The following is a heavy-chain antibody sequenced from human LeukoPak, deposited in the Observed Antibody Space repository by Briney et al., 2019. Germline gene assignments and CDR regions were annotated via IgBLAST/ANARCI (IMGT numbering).Heavy chain of an antibody. CDR1: GGTFSSYA. CDR2: IIPILGIA. CDR3: ARGWGVLDY. Sequence: SVKVSCKASGGTFSSYAISWVRQAPGQGLEWMGRIIPILGIANYAQKFQGRVTITADKSTSTAYMELSSLRSEDTAVYHCARGWGVLDYWGQGTLVTVSS. J-gene: IGHJ4*02. D-gene: IGHD3-10*01. V-gene: IGHV1-69*04.